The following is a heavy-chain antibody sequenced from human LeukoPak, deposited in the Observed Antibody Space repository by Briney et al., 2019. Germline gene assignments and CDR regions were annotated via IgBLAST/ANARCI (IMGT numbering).Heavy chain of an antibody. D-gene: IGHD3-22*01. CDR1: GFTFSSYG. J-gene: IGHJ4*02. CDR3: ARDTYYHYYDSSGYYIDY. CDR2: IWYDGSNK. V-gene: IGHV3-33*01. Sequence: GRALRLSCAASGFTFSSYGMHCVRQAPAKGLEWGAVIWYDGSNKYYADSVQGRFTISRDNSQNTLYLQMNSLRAEVTAVYYCARDTYYHYYDSSGYYIDYWGQGTLDTVSS.